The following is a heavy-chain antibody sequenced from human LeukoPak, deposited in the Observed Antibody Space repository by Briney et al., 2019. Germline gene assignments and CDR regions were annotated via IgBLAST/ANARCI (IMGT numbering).Heavy chain of an antibody. V-gene: IGHV4-39*07. D-gene: IGHD5-24*01. CDR2: IYHSGST. Sequence: SETLSLTCTVSGGSISSYYWGWIRQPPGKGLEWIGSIYHSGSTYYNPSLKSRVTISVDTSKNQFSLKLSSVTAADTAVYYCARRERWLQLPFNYWGQGTLVTVSS. J-gene: IGHJ4*02. CDR1: GGSISSYY. CDR3: ARRERWLQLPFNY.